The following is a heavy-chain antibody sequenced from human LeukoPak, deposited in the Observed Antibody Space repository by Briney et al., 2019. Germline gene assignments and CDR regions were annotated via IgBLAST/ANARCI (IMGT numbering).Heavy chain of an antibody. CDR3: ARQAAAGFSLGHVDY. D-gene: IGHD6-13*01. J-gene: IGHJ4*02. Sequence: PSETLSLTCTVSGGSISSYYWSWIRQPPGKGLEWIGYIYYSGSTNYNPSLKSRVTISVDTSKNQFSLKLSSVTAADTAVYYCARQAAAGFSLGHVDYWGQGTLVTVSS. CDR1: GGSISSYY. CDR2: IYYSGST. V-gene: IGHV4-59*01.